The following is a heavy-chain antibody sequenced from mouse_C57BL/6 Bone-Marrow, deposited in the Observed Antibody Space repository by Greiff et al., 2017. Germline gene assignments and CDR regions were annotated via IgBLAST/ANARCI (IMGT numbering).Heavy chain of an antibody. D-gene: IGHD3-2*01. CDR3: TETGFAY. CDR1: GYTFTSYG. J-gene: IGHJ3*01. Sequence: QVHVKQSGAELARPGASVKLSCKASGYTFTSYGIRWVKQRTGQGLEWIGEIYPRSGNTNYTEKFKGKATMTADKSSSTAYMELRSLASEDSAFYFWTETGFAYWGQGTLVTVSA. V-gene: IGHV1-81*01. CDR2: IYPRSGNT.